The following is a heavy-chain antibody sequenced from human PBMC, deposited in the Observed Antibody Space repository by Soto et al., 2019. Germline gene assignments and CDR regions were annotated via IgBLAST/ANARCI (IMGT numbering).Heavy chain of an antibody. D-gene: IGHD6-6*01. Sequence: ASVKVSCKASGGTFSSYAISWVRQAPGQGLEWMGGIIPIFGTANYAQKFQGRVTITEDESTSTAYVELSSLRSEDTAVYYCTRCLKYSSSPYYYYYYGMDVWGQGTTVTVSS. CDR1: GGTFSSYA. CDR2: IIPIFGTA. V-gene: IGHV1-69*13. J-gene: IGHJ6*02. CDR3: TRCLKYSSSPYYYYYYGMDV.